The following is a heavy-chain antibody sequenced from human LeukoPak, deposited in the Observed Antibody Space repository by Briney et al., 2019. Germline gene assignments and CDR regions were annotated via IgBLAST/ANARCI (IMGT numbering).Heavy chain of an antibody. V-gene: IGHV3-74*01. J-gene: IGHJ4*02. CDR2: INDDGSST. CDR1: GFAFRHLA. D-gene: IGHD4-17*01. Sequence: GGSLRLSCAASGFAFRHLAMGWVRQAPGKGLVWVSRINDDGSSTTYADSVKGRFTISRDNAKNTLSLQMNSLRAEDTAVYYCARVYGGYGDYYFDYWGQGTLVTVSS. CDR3: ARVYGGYGDYYFDY.